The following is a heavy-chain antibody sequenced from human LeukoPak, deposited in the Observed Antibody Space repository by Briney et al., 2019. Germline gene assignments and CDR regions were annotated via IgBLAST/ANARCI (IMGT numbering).Heavy chain of an antibody. CDR2: IYPGDSDT. Sequence: GESLKISCKGSGYSFTTYWIAWVRQMPGKGLEWMGVIYPGDSDTRYSPSFQGQVTLSADKSISTAYLQWSSLKASETAIYYCARALVGAATLSYWGQGTLVTVSS. D-gene: IGHD1-26*01. CDR3: ARALVGAATLSY. V-gene: IGHV5-51*01. CDR1: GYSFTTYW. J-gene: IGHJ4*02.